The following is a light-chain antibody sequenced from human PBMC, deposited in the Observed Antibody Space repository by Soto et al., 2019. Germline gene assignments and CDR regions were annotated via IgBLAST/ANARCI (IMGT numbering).Light chain of an antibody. J-gene: IGLJ1*01. Sequence: QSALTQPRSVSGSPGQSVTISCTGTSSDVGRYKFVSWYQQHPGKAPKFMIYEVSKRPSGVPDRFSGSKSGNTAFLTISGLQAEDEADYYCCSYAGFYTSVFGTGTKLTVL. CDR2: EVS. V-gene: IGLV2-11*01. CDR1: SSDVGRYKF. CDR3: CSYAGFYTSV.